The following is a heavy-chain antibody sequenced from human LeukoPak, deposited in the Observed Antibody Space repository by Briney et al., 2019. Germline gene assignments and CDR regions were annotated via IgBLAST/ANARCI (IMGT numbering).Heavy chain of an antibody. D-gene: IGHD6-19*01. CDR2: IIPIFGTA. V-gene: IGHV1-69*05. CDR1: GGTFSSYA. Sequence: ASVKVSCKASGGTFSSYAISWVRQAPGQGLEWMGGIIPIFGTANYAQKFQGRVTITTDESTSTAYMELSSLRSEDTAVYYCARESHSSGWYDPWFDPWGQGTLVTASS. J-gene: IGHJ5*02. CDR3: ARESHSSGWYDPWFDP.